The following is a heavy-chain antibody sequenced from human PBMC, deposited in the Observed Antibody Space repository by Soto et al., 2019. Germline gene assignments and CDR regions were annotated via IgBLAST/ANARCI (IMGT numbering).Heavy chain of an antibody. Sequence: VQLVESGGGVVQPGRSLRLSCEVSGFTFRSYGMHWARQAPGKGLEWVATISYDGSGKYYAASVKGRFAISRDNPKNTLYLQMDSLRAEDTAVYYCAKETYDLNAFDVWGRGTMVTVSS. J-gene: IGHJ3*01. CDR3: AKETYDLNAFDV. V-gene: IGHV3-30*18. CDR1: GFTFRSYG. D-gene: IGHD3-22*01. CDR2: ISYDGSGK.